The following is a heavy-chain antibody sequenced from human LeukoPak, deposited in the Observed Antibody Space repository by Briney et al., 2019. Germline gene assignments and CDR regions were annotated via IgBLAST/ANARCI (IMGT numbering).Heavy chain of an antibody. CDR3: GGMIVVVSTIPENFDI. Sequence: PSETLSFTCAGYGGSCSGYYWSWIRQPPGKGLKWIGEINHSGSTNYNPSLKRRVTISVDTFKNQFSLKMRSVTAADTAVYYCGGMIVVVSTIPENFDIWGQGTMVTVSS. D-gene: IGHD3-22*01. CDR2: INHSGST. CDR1: GGSCSGYY. V-gene: IGHV4-34*01. J-gene: IGHJ3*02.